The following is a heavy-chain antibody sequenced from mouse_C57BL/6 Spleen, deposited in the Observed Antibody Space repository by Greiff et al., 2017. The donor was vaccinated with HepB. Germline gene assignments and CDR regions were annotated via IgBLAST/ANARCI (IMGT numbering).Heavy chain of an antibody. D-gene: IGHD2-4*01. J-gene: IGHJ2*01. Sequence: EVQLVESGGGLVKPGGSLKLSCAASGFTFSSYAMSWVRQTPEKRLEWVATISDGGSYTYYPDNVKGRFTISRDNAKNNLYLQMSHLKSEDTAMYYCARVNDYDLYYFDYWGQGTTLTVSS. CDR1: GFTFSSYA. CDR2: ISDGGSYT. V-gene: IGHV5-4*01. CDR3: ARVNDYDLYYFDY.